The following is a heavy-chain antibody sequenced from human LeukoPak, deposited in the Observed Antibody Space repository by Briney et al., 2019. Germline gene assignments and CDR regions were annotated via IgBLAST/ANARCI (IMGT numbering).Heavy chain of an antibody. D-gene: IGHD2-2*02. Sequence: GGSLRLSCAASGFTFSSYSMNWVRQAPGKGLEWVSYISSSSSTIYYADSVKGRFTISRDNAKNSLYLQMNSLRAEDTAVYYCAGGPGKGCSSTSCYKFDYWGQGTLVTVSS. CDR2: ISSSSSTI. CDR3: AGGPGKGCSSTSCYKFDY. V-gene: IGHV3-48*01. CDR1: GFTFSSYS. J-gene: IGHJ4*02.